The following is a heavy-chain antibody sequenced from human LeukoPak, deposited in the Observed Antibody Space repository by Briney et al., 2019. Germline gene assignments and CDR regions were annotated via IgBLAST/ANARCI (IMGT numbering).Heavy chain of an antibody. J-gene: IGHJ4*02. CDR2: INPNSGGT. CDR3: ARDRLRYRYTSFDY. D-gene: IGHD3-9*01. Sequence: ASVKVSCKASGYTFTGYYMHWVRQAPGQGLEWMGWINPNSGGTNYAQKFQGRVTMTRDTSISTAYMELSRLRSDDTAVYYCARDRLRYRYTSFDYWGQGTLVTVSS. V-gene: IGHV1-2*02. CDR1: GYTFTGYY.